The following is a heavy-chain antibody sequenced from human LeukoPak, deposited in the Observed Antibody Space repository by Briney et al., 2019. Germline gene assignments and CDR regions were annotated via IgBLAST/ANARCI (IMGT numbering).Heavy chain of an antibody. D-gene: IGHD6-19*01. V-gene: IGHV4-59*01. CDR1: GGSISSYY. CDR2: IYYSGST. CDR3: ARETKLMGYSSGLGFNY. J-gene: IGHJ4*02. Sequence: SETLSLTCTVSGGSISSYYWSWIRQPPGKGLEWIGYIYYSGSTNYNPSLKSRVSISVDTSKKQFSVTAADTAVYYCARETKLMGYSSGLGFNYWGQGTLVTVSS.